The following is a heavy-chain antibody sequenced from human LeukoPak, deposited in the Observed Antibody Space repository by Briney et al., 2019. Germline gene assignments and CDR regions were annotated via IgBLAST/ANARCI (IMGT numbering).Heavy chain of an antibody. CDR3: ARDVSITIFGVASPDAFDI. J-gene: IGHJ3*02. CDR2: IKQDGSEK. Sequence: GGSLRLSCAASGSTFSSYWMSWVRQAPGKGLEWVANIKQDGSEKYYVDSVKGRFTISRDNAKNSLYLQMNSLRVEDTAVYYCARDVSITIFGVASPDAFDIWGQGTMVTVSS. D-gene: IGHD3-3*01. CDR1: GSTFSSYW. V-gene: IGHV3-7*01.